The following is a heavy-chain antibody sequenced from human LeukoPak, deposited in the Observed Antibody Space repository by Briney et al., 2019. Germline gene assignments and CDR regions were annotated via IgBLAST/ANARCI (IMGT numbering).Heavy chain of an antibody. CDR3: AKTKITLILVANPLSGAIDI. CDR1: GFTFSSYW. J-gene: IGHJ3*02. D-gene: IGHD3-22*01. V-gene: IGHV3-74*01. CDR2: INSDGSST. Sequence: GGSLRLSCAASGFTFSSYWMHWVRQAPGKGLVWVSRINSDGSSTSYADSVKGRFTISRDNSKNTLYLQMNSLRAEDTAVYYCAKTKITLILVANPLSGAIDIWGQGTMVTVSS.